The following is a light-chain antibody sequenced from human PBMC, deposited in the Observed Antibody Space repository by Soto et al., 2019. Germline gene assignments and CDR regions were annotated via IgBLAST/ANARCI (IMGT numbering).Light chain of an antibody. J-gene: IGLJ1*01. V-gene: IGLV2-23*02. CDR2: EVS. Sequence: QSVLTQPASVSGSPGQSITISCTGTSSDVGSYSLVSWYQQHPGKAPKLMIYEVSKRPSGVSNRFSGSKSGNTASLTISGLQAEDEADYYCCSYAGSSTYVFGTGTKVTV. CDR3: CSYAGSSTYV. CDR1: SSDVGSYSL.